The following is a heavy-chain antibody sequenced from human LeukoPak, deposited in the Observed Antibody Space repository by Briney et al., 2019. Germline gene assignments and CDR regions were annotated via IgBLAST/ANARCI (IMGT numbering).Heavy chain of an antibody. CDR3: ARSTVRVLEEYFQH. J-gene: IGHJ1*01. D-gene: IGHD4-17*01. V-gene: IGHV4-39*01. CDR2: IYYSGST. CDR1: GGSISSSSYY. Sequence: KPSETLSLTCTVSGGSISSSSYYWGWIRQPPGKGLEWVGSIYYSGSTYYNPSLKSRVTISVDTSKNQFSLKLSSVTAADTAVYYCARSTVRVLEEYFQHWGQGTLVTVSS.